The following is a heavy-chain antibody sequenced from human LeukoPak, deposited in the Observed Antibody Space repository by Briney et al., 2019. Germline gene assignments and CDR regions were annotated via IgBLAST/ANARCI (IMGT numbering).Heavy chain of an antibody. V-gene: IGHV3-48*03. Sequence: PGGSLRLSCAASGFTFSSYEMNWVRQAPGKGLEWVAYISSSGSTIYYADSVKGRLTISRDKAKNSLSLQMNSLRDEDTAVYYCASTKPFSSGWYSWDYYYGMDVWGQGTTVTVSS. D-gene: IGHD6-19*01. CDR1: GFTFSSYE. CDR2: ISSSGSTI. CDR3: ASTKPFSSGWYSWDYYYGMDV. J-gene: IGHJ6*02.